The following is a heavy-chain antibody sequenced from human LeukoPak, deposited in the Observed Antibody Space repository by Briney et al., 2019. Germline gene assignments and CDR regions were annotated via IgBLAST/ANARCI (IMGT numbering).Heavy chain of an antibody. CDR2: IYNSGTT. CDR3: ARGGRALAVAGIWY. V-gene: IGHV4-39*01. J-gene: IGHJ4*02. D-gene: IGHD6-19*01. Sequence: KPSETLSLTCAVSGGSIRNSSFYWGWIRQPPGKGLEWIASIYNSGTTYYNPSIKSRITIFVDTSKNQVSLKLSSVTAADTAVYYCARGGRALAVAGIWYWGQGTLVTVSS. CDR1: GGSIRNSSFY.